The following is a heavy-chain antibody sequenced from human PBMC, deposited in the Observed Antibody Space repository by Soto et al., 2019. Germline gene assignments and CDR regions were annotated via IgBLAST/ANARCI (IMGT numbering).Heavy chain of an antibody. D-gene: IGHD3-22*01. CDR1: GFPFSSYG. CDR2: TWYDGSEK. CDR3: ATVRSVVTPYGMDV. Sequence: GGSLRLSCAASGFPFSSYGMYWVRQAPGKGLEWVAFTWYDGSEKYYADSVKGRFTISRDNPKNTLYLQMNSLRAEDTAVYYCATVRSVVTPYGMDVWGQGTTVTVSS. V-gene: IGHV3-30*02. J-gene: IGHJ6*02.